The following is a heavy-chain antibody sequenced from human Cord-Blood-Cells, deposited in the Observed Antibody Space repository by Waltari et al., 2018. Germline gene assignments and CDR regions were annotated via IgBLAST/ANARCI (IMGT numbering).Heavy chain of an antibody. CDR1: GFTFSSYS. CDR2: ISSSSSYI. J-gene: IGHJ4*02. V-gene: IGHV3-21*01. Sequence: EVQLVESGGGLVKPGGSLRLSCAASGFTFSSYSMNWVRQAPGKGLEWVSSISSSSSYIYYADSVSGRFTIARDNAKNSLYLQMNGLRAEDTSVYYCATSGPDIVVVPAAIDYWGQGTLVTVSS. CDR3: ATSGPDIVVVPAAIDY. D-gene: IGHD2-2*01.